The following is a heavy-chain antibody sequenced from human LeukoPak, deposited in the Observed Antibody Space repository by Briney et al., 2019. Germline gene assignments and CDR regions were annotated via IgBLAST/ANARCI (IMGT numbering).Heavy chain of an antibody. CDR3: ARGGDSSGSYLDY. CDR2: ITSSSNYI. J-gene: IGHJ4*02. D-gene: IGHD3-22*01. Sequence: PGGSLRLSCAASGFTFSSYRMTWVRQAPGKGLESVSSITSSSNYIYYADSVKGRFTIARDNAKNSLYLQMNSRRAEDTAVYYCARGGDSSGSYLDYWGQGTMVTVSS. V-gene: IGHV3-21*06. CDR1: GFTFSSYR.